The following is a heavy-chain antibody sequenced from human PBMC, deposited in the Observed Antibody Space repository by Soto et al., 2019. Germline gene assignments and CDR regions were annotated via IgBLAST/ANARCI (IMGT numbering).Heavy chain of an antibody. CDR1: GYTLTELS. Sequence: ASVKVSCKVSGYTLTELSMHWVRQATGQGLEWMGWMNPNSGNTGYAQKFQGRVTMTRNTSISTAYMELSSLRSEDTAVYYCARGPTGRTYYDFWSGYYYWFDPWGQGTLVTVSS. J-gene: IGHJ5*02. CDR3: ARGPTGRTYYDFWSGYYYWFDP. CDR2: MNPNSGNT. V-gene: IGHV1-8*01. D-gene: IGHD3-3*01.